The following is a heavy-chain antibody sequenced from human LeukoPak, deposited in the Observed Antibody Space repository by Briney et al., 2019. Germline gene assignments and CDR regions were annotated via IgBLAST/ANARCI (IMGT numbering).Heavy chain of an antibody. D-gene: IGHD3-3*01. V-gene: IGHV3-33*01. J-gene: IGHJ4*02. CDR2: IWYDGSK. CDR3: ARDLEIGSSSYYFDY. Sequence: PGGSLRLSCAASGFTFSTYGMHWVRQAPGKGLERVAVIWYDGSKYYADSVRGRFTISRDNFKNTLYLQMNSLRAEDTAVYYCARDLEIGSSSYYFDYWGQGTLVTVSS. CDR1: GFTFSTYG.